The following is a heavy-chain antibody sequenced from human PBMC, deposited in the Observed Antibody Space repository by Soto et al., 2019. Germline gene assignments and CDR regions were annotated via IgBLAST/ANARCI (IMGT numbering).Heavy chain of an antibody. CDR2: IYYSGST. CDR3: ASNTYTYGDSNF. V-gene: IGHV4-59*02. CDR1: GGSGGSFSSYY. Sequence: SETLSLTCAVYGGSGGSFSSYYWSWIRQPPGKGLEWIGYIYYSGSTNYNPSLKSRVTISVDTSKNQFSLKLSSVTAADTAVYYCASNTYTYGDSNFWGQGTTVTVSS. J-gene: IGHJ6*02. D-gene: IGHD4-17*01.